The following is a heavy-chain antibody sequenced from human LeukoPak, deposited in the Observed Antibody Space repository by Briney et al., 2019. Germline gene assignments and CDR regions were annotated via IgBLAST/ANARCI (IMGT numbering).Heavy chain of an antibody. Sequence: GGSLRLSCAASGFTFSSYGMHWVRQAPGKGLEWVAVISYDGSNKYYADSVKGRFTISRDNSKNTLYLQMNSLRAEDTAVYYCAKDKGYCSGGSCYGGGDRGQGTLVTVSS. J-gene: IGHJ4*02. V-gene: IGHV3-30*18. CDR3: AKDKGYCSGGSCYGGGD. CDR1: GFTFSSYG. D-gene: IGHD2-15*01. CDR2: ISYDGSNK.